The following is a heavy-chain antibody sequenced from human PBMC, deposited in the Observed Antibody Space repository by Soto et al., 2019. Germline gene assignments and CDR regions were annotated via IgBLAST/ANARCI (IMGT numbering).Heavy chain of an antibody. CDR2: ILHDGSAE. CDR1: GFTFSSYG. V-gene: IGHV3-30*03. Sequence: GGSLRLACAASGFTFSSYGMHWVRQAPGKGLEWMALILHDGSAEYYADSVKGRFTISRDNSKNTLYLQMNSLRAEDTAVYYCARSRDGYSFYFYYGMDGWGQGTTVTVSS. CDR3: ARSRDGYSFYFYYGMDG. D-gene: IGHD4-4*01. J-gene: IGHJ6*02.